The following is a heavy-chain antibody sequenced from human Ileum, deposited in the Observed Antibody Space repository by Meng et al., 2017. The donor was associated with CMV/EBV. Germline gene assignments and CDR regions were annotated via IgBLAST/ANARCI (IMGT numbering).Heavy chain of an antibody. CDR2: ISYDGSNK. V-gene: IGHV3-30-3*01. D-gene: IGHD2-15*01. CDR3: AKGFTVVY. CDR1: GFTFSSYA. J-gene: IGHJ4*02. Sequence: GGSLRLSCTASGFTFSSYAMHWVRQAPGKGLEWVAVISYDGSNKYYADSVKGRFTISRDNSKNTLYLQMNSLRAEDTAVYYCAKGFTVVYWGQGTLVTVSS.